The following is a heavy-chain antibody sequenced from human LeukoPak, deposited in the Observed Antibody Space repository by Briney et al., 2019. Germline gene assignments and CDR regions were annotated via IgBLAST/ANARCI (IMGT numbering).Heavy chain of an antibody. J-gene: IGHJ5*02. CDR3: ARLWPDYYGSGSLVDP. Sequence: ASVKVSCKASGYTFTSYGISWVRQAPGQGLEWMGWISAYNGNTNYAQKLQGRVTMTTDTSTSTAYMELRTLRSDDTAVYYCARLWPDYYGSGSLVDPWGQGTLVTVSS. D-gene: IGHD3-10*01. V-gene: IGHV1-18*01. CDR1: GYTFTSYG. CDR2: ISAYNGNT.